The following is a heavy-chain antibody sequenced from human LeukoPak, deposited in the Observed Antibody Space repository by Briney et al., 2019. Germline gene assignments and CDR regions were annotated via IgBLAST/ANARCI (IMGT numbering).Heavy chain of an antibody. CDR2: ISPDRGYI. J-gene: IGHJ4*02. Sequence: GGSLRLSCAASGFTFSSHSLMWVRQAPGKGLEWVSSISPDRGYIYYADSVKGRFTISRDNAENSLFLQMNSLGAEDTAVYYCAPFSAVTHYYFDYWGQRTLVTVSS. D-gene: IGHD6-13*01. CDR3: APFSAVTHYYFDY. V-gene: IGHV3-21*01. CDR1: GFTFSSHS.